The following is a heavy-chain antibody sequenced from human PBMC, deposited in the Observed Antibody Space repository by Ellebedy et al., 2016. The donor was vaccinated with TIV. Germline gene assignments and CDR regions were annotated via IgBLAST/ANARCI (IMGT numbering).Heavy chain of an antibody. D-gene: IGHD3-16*01. CDR2: IYQDGSEQ. V-gene: IGHV3-7*01. CDR3: ARRGSYGDYAVQVNSWFDS. CDR1: GFSFRSYW. Sequence: PGGSLRLSCAASGFSFRSYWMSWVRQAPGKGLEWVANIYQDGSEQYYVDSVKGRFTISRDNARNSLYLQMNSLRAEDTAVYYCARRGSYGDYAVQVNSWFDSWGQGTLVTVFS. J-gene: IGHJ5*01.